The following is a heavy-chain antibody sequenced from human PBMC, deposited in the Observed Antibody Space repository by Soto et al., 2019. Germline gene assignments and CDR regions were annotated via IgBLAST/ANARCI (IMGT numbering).Heavy chain of an antibody. CDR1: GGSFSGHF. D-gene: IGHD3-3*01. CDR2: INHSGGA. J-gene: IGHJ4*02. CDR3: AGWAVGIMVFGVPKDY. Sequence: SETLSLTCVVYGGSFSGHFWSWIRQPPRKGLEWIGEINHSGGANYNPSLKSRVTISVDTSKNQFSLKLTSVTAADTAVYYCAGWAVGIMVFGVPKDYWSQGTQVTVSS. V-gene: IGHV4-34*01.